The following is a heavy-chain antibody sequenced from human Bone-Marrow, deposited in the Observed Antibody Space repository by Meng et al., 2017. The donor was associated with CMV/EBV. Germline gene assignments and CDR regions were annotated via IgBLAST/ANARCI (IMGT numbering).Heavy chain of an antibody. CDR2: IKRDGSDI. D-gene: IGHD1-14*01. J-gene: IGHJ3*02. CDR3: VRDSSPCITNCYDAFDI. CDR1: GFTFSSYW. Sequence: LSLTCAASGFTFSSYWMAWVRQAPGKGLEWVANIKRDGSDIHYLDSVKGRFIISRDNAKDSLYLQMDSLRAEDTAVYYCVRDSSPCITNCYDAFDIWGQGTMVTVSS. V-gene: IGHV3-7*01.